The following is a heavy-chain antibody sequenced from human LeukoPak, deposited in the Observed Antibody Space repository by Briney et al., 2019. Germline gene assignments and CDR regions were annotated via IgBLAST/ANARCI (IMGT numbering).Heavy chain of an antibody. Sequence: SETLFLTCTASGDSFSSVTDYWAWIRQPPGKGLEWIASGDYSGGTYYNPSLESRVAILTDMSKNQFSLKLTSVTGADTAVYYCAGERGEEYSSGWYKTNFFDNWGQGIRVTVSS. CDR3: AGERGEEYSSGWYKTNFFDN. V-gene: IGHV4-39*07. CDR2: GDYSGGT. D-gene: IGHD6-19*01. CDR1: GDSFSSVTDY. J-gene: IGHJ4*02.